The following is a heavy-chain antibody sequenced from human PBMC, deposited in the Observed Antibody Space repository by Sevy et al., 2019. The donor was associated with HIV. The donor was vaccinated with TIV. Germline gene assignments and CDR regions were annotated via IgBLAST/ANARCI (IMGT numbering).Heavy chain of an antibody. CDR3: VKGQGYDYIWGNERSEYYFDY. Sequence: GESLKISCAASRFTFSTYDIHWVRQAPGKGLEWVAVISHDGSYQYYTDSVKGRFTISRDDSKNKAYLQMNSLRADGSGVYYCVKGQGYDYIWGNERSEYYFDYWGQGTLVTVSS. CDR2: ISHDGSYQ. J-gene: IGHJ4*02. V-gene: IGHV3-30*18. CDR1: RFTFSTYD. D-gene: IGHD3-16*01.